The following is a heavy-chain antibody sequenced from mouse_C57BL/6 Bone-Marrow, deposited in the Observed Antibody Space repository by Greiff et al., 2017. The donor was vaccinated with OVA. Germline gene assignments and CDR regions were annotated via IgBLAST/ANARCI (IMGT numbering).Heavy chain of an antibody. V-gene: IGHV1-52*01. Sequence: VQLQQPGAELVRPGSSVKLSCKASGYTFTSYWMHWVKQRPIQGLEWIGNIDPSDSETHYNQKFKDKATLTVDKSSSTAYMQLSSLTSEDSAVYYCARSRGYPYYFDDWGQGTTLTVSS. D-gene: IGHD2-2*01. CDR2: IDPSDSET. CDR1: GYTFTSYW. J-gene: IGHJ2*01. CDR3: ARSRGYPYYFDD.